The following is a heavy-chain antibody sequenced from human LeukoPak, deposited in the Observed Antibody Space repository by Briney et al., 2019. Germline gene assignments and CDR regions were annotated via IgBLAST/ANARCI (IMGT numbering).Heavy chain of an antibody. CDR3: ASDNSYGYTKDYYYYYMDV. V-gene: IGHV1-69*05. J-gene: IGHJ6*03. CDR1: GGTFNSHV. CDR2: IIPVFGTA. D-gene: IGHD5-18*01. Sequence: SVKVSCKASGGTFNSHVISWLRQAPGQGLEWMGGIIPVFGTASYAEKFQGRVTITTDESTTTAYMEMSSLTSEDTAVYYCASDNSYGYTKDYYYYYMDVWGKGTTVTVFS.